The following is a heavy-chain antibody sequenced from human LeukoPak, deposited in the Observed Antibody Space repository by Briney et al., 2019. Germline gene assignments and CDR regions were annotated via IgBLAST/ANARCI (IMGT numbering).Heavy chain of an antibody. J-gene: IGHJ4*02. CDR1: GYTFTSYG. Sequence: GASVKVSCKASGYTFTSYGISWVRQAPGQGLEWMGRIIPILGIANYAQKFQGRVTITADKSTSTAYMELSSLRSEDTAVYYCARVTAAAPFDYWGQGTLVTVSS. D-gene: IGHD6-13*01. CDR3: ARVTAAAPFDY. V-gene: IGHV1-69*04. CDR2: IIPILGIA.